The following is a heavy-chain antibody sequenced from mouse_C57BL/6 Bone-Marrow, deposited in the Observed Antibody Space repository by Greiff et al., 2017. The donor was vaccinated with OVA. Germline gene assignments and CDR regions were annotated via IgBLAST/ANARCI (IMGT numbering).Heavy chain of an antibody. CDR3: ARGLCAMDY. V-gene: IGHV5-4*01. J-gene: IGHJ4*01. Sequence: VQLKESGGGLVKPGGSLKLSCAASGFTFSSYAMSWVRQTPEKRLEWVATISDGGSYTYYPDNVKGRFTISRDNAKNNLYLQMSHLKSEDTAMYYCARGLCAMDYWGQGTSVTVSS. D-gene: IGHD1-1*02. CDR1: GFTFSSYA. CDR2: ISDGGSYT.